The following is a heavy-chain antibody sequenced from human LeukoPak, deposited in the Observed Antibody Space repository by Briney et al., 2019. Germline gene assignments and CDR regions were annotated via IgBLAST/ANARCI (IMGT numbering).Heavy chain of an antibody. CDR3: ARGDSHPDIYYYYGMDV. CDR2: IIPIFVTA. D-gene: IGHD3-22*01. CDR1: GGTFSSYA. V-gene: IGHV1-69*13. Sequence: GASVKVSCKASGGTFSSYAISWVRQAPGQGLEWMGGIIPIFVTANYAQKFQGRVTITADESTSRAYMELSSLRSEDTAVYYCARGDSHPDIYYYYGMDVWGQGTTVTVSS. J-gene: IGHJ6*02.